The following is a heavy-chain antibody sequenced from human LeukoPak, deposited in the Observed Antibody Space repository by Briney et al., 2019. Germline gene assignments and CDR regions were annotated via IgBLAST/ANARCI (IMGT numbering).Heavy chain of an antibody. Sequence: GGYLRLSCAASGFSFSDYYMSWLRQAPGKGLEWVSSISSSGRTIYYADSVKGRFTISRDNAKNSLSLQMNSLRAEDTAVYYCAREWILDYWGQGTPVTVSS. D-gene: IGHD2-2*03. CDR2: ISSSGRTI. J-gene: IGHJ4*02. CDR1: GFSFSDYY. V-gene: IGHV3-11*01. CDR3: AREWILDY.